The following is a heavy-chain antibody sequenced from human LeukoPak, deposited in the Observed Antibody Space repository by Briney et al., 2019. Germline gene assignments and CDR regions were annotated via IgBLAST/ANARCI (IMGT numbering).Heavy chain of an antibody. D-gene: IGHD2-15*01. Sequence: PGGSLRLSCAASGFTVSNNYMTWVRQAPGKGLEWVSFIYSGGRTDYADSVKGRFTISRDNSKNTLYLQMNSLRVEDTAVYYCARDSQYCSSGSCSPGASDIWGQGTMVTVSS. V-gene: IGHV3-53*01. CDR1: GFTVSNNY. J-gene: IGHJ3*02. CDR2: IYSGGRT. CDR3: ARDSQYCSSGSCSPGASDI.